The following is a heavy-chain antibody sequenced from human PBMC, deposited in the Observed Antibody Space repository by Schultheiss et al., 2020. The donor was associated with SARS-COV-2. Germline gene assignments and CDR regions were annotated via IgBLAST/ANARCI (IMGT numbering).Heavy chain of an antibody. CDR1: GGSVTNYTNY. J-gene: IGHJ6*02. V-gene: IGHV4-59*02. Sequence: SETLSLTCTVSGGSVTNYTNYWSWIRQPPGNGLEWIGYIYYSGSTTYNPSLKSRVVISVDSSKNQFSLKVNSVTAADTAVYYCARLDVGLDFWGQGTTVTVSS. D-gene: IGHD1-26*01. CDR3: ARLDVGLDF. CDR2: IYYSGST.